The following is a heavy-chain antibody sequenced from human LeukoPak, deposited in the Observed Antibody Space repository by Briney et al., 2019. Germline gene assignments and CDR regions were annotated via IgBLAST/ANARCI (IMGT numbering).Heavy chain of an antibody. Sequence: GGSLRLSCAASGFTVSSNYMSWVRQAPGKGLEWVSIIYSGGSTFYADSVKGRFTISRDNSKNSLYLQMNSLRAEDTAVYYCARGDYYDSSEVDYWGQGTLVTVSS. CDR2: IYSGGST. CDR3: ARGDYYDSSEVDY. CDR1: GFTVSSNY. J-gene: IGHJ4*02. V-gene: IGHV3-53*01. D-gene: IGHD3-22*01.